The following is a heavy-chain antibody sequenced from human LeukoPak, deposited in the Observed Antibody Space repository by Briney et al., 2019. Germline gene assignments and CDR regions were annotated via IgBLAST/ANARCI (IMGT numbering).Heavy chain of an antibody. D-gene: IGHD3-3*01. Sequence: PSETLSLTCTVSGGSISSYYWSWIRQPPGKGLEWIGYIYYSGSTNYNPSLKSRVTISVDTSKNQFSLKLSSVTAADTAVYYCARKYYDFWSGYYYYNWFDPWGQGTLVTVSS. V-gene: IGHV4-59*01. CDR2: IYYSGST. CDR1: GGSISSYY. CDR3: ARKYYDFWSGYYYYNWFDP. J-gene: IGHJ5*02.